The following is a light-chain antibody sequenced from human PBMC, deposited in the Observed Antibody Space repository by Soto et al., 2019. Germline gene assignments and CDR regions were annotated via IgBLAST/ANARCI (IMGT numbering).Light chain of an antibody. CDR2: EAT. CDR3: CSFAGSKSGV. Sequence: QSALTQPASVSGSPGQSITISCTGTSGDVGTYDLVSWYQHHPGAAPKLMIYEATGRPSGISNRFSGSKSGNTASLTISGLQAEDEAAYYCCSFAGSKSGVFGGGTKLTVL. CDR1: SGDVGTYDL. J-gene: IGLJ3*02. V-gene: IGLV2-23*01.